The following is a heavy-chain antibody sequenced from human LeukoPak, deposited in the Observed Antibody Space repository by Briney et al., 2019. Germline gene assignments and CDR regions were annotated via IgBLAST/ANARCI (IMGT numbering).Heavy chain of an antibody. D-gene: IGHD3-22*01. CDR2: INTNSGAT. CDR3: AKSLYFYDRSNYRYYYYMDV. V-gene: IGHV1-2*02. CDR1: GYTFTDYF. Sequence: ASVKVSCKASGYTFTDYFVQWVRQVPGQGLEWMGWINTNSGATLYAQKFQGRVTMTRDTSSSTVYMELSTLTSDDTAVYYCAKSLYFYDRSNYRYYYYMDVWAAGTTVTVSS. J-gene: IGHJ6*03.